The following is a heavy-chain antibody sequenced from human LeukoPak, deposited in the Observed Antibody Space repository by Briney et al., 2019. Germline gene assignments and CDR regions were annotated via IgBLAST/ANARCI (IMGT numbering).Heavy chain of an antibody. V-gene: IGHV4-59*01. D-gene: IGHD4-17*01. Sequence: SETLSLTCAVYGGSFSGYYWSWIRQPPGKGLEWIGYIYYSGSTNYNPSLKSRVTISVDTSTNKCSLKLISVSAADTAVYYCAGCDCDYPVYYYYYYGMDVWAQGTTVTVSS. CDR2: IYYSGST. CDR3: AGCDCDYPVYYYYYYGMDV. CDR1: GGSFSGYY. J-gene: IGHJ6*02.